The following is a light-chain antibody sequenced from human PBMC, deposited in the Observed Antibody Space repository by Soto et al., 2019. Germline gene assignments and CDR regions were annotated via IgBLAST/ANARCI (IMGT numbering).Light chain of an antibody. J-gene: IGKJ1*01. CDR2: AAS. V-gene: IGKV1-39*01. Sequence: DIQMTQSPSSLSASVGDRVTITCRASQSISSYLNWYQQKPGKAPKLLIYAASSLQSGVPSRFSGSGSGTDFTLTISSLQPEDFAVYYCHQFGYSPRTFGQGTKVE. CDR3: HQFGYSPRT. CDR1: QSISSY.